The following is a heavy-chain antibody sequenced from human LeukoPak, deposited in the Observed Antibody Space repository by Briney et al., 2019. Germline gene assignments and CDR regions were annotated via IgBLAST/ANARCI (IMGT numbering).Heavy chain of an antibody. J-gene: IGHJ4*02. V-gene: IGHV5-51*01. CDR2: VYPGDSDT. D-gene: IGHD2-2*01. CDR1: GYTFTNYW. CDR3: ARSPPSSYCTSTSCYPRHFDY. Sequence: GESLQISCKASGYTFTNYWIGWVRQMPGEGLQWMGIVYPGDSDTKYSPAFQGQVTISADKSISTAYLQWSSLKASDTAMYYCARSPPSSYCTSTSCYPRHFDYWGQGTLVTVSS.